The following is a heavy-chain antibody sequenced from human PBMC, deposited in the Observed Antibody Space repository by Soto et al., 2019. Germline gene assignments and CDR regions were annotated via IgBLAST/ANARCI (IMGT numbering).Heavy chain of an antibody. Sequence: ASVKVSCKASGYTFMSYGISWVRQAPGQGLEWMGWISVYNGNTNYAQKLQGRVTMTTDTSTSTAYMELSSLRSEDTAVYYCARDYCSGGPEGCYWFDPWGQGTLVTVSS. CDR1: GYTFMSYG. J-gene: IGHJ5*02. CDR2: ISVYNGNT. CDR3: ARDYCSGGPEGCYWFDP. V-gene: IGHV1-18*01. D-gene: IGHD2-15*01.